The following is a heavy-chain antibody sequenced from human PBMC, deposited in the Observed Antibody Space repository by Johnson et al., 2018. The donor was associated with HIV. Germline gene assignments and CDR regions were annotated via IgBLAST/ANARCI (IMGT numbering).Heavy chain of an antibody. D-gene: IGHD3-9*01. V-gene: IGHV3-43*01. CDR1: GFIFDDYT. CDR3: AKDGSAFYDILTRLDACDI. Sequence: VQLVESGGAVVQPGGSLRLSCAASGFIFDDYTMHWVRQAPGKGLEWVSLISWDGVGTYYADSVKGRFTISRDNSKNTLYLQMNSLRAVDTAVNYCAKDGSAFYDILTRLDACDIWGQGTMVTVSS. CDR2: ISWDGVGT. J-gene: IGHJ3*02.